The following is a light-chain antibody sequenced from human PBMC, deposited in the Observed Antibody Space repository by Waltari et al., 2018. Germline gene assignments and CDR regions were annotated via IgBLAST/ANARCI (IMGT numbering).Light chain of an antibody. CDR1: SSNLGSNY. V-gene: IGLV1-47*01. J-gene: IGLJ6*01. CDR3: AAWDDSLSRV. CDR2: RNN. Sequence: QSVLTQPPSASGTPGQRVPISCSGSSSNLGSNYVYWYQQLPGTAPKLLIYRNNQRPSGVPDRFSGSKSGTSASLAISGLRSEDEADYYCAAWDDSLSRVFGSGTKVTVL.